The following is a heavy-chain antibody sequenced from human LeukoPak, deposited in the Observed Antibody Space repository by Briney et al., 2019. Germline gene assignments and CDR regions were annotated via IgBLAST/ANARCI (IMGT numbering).Heavy chain of an antibody. CDR2: IYYSGSI. CDR3: ARESEMATNDRYYFDY. D-gene: IGHD5-24*01. V-gene: IGHV4-4*02. J-gene: IGHJ4*02. Sequence: SGTLSLTCAVSGGSISSSNWWSWVRQPPGKGLEWIGSIYYSGSIYYNPSLKSRVTISVDTSKNQFSLKLSSVTAADTAVYYCARESEMATNDRYYFDYWGQGTLVTVSS. CDR1: GGSISSSNW.